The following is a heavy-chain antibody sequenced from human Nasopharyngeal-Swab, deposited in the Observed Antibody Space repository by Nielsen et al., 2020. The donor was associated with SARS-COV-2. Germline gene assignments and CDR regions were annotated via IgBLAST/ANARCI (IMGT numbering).Heavy chain of an antibody. D-gene: IGHD6-13*01. Sequence: GESLKISCAASGFIFSSYGMHWVRQAPGKGLEWVAVISYDGINKYYADSVKGRFTISRDNSKNTLYLQMNSLRAEDTAVYYCASDRRTYSIAAAGTIDYWGQGTLVTVSS. CDR3: ASDRRTYSIAAAGTIDY. CDR1: GFIFSSYG. V-gene: IGHV3-30*03. CDR2: ISYDGINK. J-gene: IGHJ4*02.